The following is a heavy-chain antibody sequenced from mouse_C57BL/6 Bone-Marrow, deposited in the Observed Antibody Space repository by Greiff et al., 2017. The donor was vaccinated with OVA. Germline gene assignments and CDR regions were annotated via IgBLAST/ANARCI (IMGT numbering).Heavy chain of an antibody. J-gene: IGHJ4*01. CDR1: GYTFTSYW. CDR2: IDPSDSYT. CDR3: AAYSNYGAMDD. Sequence: VQLQQPGAELVMPGASVKLSCKASGYTFTSYWMHWVKQRPGQGLEWIGEIDPSDSYTNYNQKFKGKSTLTVDKSSSTAYMQLSSLTSEDSAVYYCAAYSNYGAMDDWGQGTSVTVSS. D-gene: IGHD2-5*01. V-gene: IGHV1-69*01.